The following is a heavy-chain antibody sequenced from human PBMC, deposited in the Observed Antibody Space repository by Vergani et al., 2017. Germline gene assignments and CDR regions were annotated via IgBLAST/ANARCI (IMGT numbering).Heavy chain of an antibody. V-gene: IGHV4-59*02. CDR3: ARSLIYYGAGSPDY. CDR2: VSFRGDT. CDR1: GTSVNSYY. D-gene: IGHD3-10*01. J-gene: IGHJ4*02. Sequence: QVKLQESGPGLVKPSETLSLPCTVSGTSVNSYYWSWIRQPPGKGLEWMGYVSFRGDTLYDPSVKGRMTISLNTSSNQFSLYLTSVTAADTAVYYCARSLIYYGAGSPDYWGQGTLVTVSS.